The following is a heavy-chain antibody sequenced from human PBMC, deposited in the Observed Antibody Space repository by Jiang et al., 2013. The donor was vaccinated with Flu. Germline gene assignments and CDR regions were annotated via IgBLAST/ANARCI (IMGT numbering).Heavy chain of an antibody. Sequence: VKPSETLSLTCTVSGGSISSYYWSWIRQPPGKGLEWIGYIYYSGSTNYNPSLKSRVTISVDTSKNQFSLKLSSVTAADTAVYYCARHEGDGYNSIRGYYFDYWGQGTLVTVSS. J-gene: IGHJ4*02. V-gene: IGHV4-59*08. D-gene: IGHD5-24*01. CDR1: GGSISSYY. CDR2: IYYSGST. CDR3: ARHEGDGYNSIRGYYFDY.